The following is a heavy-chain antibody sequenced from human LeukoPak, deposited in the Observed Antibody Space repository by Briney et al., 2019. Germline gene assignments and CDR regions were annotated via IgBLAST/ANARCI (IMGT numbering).Heavy chain of an antibody. CDR2: ISGSGGST. D-gene: IGHD6-6*01. CDR1: GFTFSSYA. CDR3: AKSLAARDDAFDI. J-gene: IGHJ3*02. Sequence: PGGSLRLSCAASGFTFSSYAMSWVRQAPGKGPEWVSAISGSGGSTYYADSVKGRFTISRDNSKNTLYLQMNSLRAEDTAVYYCAKSLAARDDAFDIWGQGTMVTVSS. V-gene: IGHV3-23*01.